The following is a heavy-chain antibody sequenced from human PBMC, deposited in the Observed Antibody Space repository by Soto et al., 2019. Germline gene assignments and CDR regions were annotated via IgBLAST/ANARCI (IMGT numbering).Heavy chain of an antibody. Sequence: SETLSLTCAVSSASVSNSNWWSWVRQSPEKGLEWIGEIYDNRNTNYNPSLKSRVTMSVDTSQNQFSLRLTSVTAADTAVYYCARVVVVAATQTWFDPWGQATLVTASS. CDR1: SASVSNSNW. CDR3: ARVVVVAATQTWFDP. CDR2: IYDNRNT. V-gene: IGHV4-4*02. D-gene: IGHD2-15*01. J-gene: IGHJ5*02.